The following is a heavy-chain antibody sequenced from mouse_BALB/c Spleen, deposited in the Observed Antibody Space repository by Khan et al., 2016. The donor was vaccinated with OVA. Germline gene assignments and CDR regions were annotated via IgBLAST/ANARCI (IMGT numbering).Heavy chain of an antibody. J-gene: IGHJ2*01. CDR2: IYPGDGNT. V-gene: IGHV1-87*01. Sequence: QVQLKQSGTELARPGASVKLSCKASGYTFTSYWMQWVKQRPGQGLEWIGAIYPGDGNTRYTQKFKGKATLTVDKSSSTAYMQLSSLASEDSAVYYCARGGITTGYFDYWGQGTTLTVSS. D-gene: IGHD1-1*01. CDR1: GYTFTSYW. CDR3: ARGGITTGYFDY.